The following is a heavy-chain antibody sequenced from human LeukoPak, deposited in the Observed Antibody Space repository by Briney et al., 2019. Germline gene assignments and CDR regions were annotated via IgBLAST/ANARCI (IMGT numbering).Heavy chain of an antibody. CDR3: AVRIQH. CDR2: ISGSGGST. Sequence: GGSLRLSCATSGFSISDFYMSWIRQAPGKGLEWVSAISGSGGSTYYADSVKGRFTISRDNSKNTLYLQMNSLRAEDTAVYYCAVRIQHWGQGTLVTVSS. J-gene: IGHJ1*01. V-gene: IGHV3-23*01. CDR1: GFSISDFY.